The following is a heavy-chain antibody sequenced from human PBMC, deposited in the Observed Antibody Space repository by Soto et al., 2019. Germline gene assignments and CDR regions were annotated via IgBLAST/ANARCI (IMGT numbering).Heavy chain of an antibody. CDR3: ARDPMVRGVDYYGMDV. CDR2: IYYSGST. V-gene: IGHV4-31*03. J-gene: IGHJ6*02. Sequence: QVQLQESGPGLVKPSQTLSLTCTVSGGSISSGGYYWSWIRQHPGKGLEWIGYIYYSGSTYYNPSLKSRVTISVDTSKNQFSLKLSSVTAADTAVYYCARDPMVRGVDYYGMDVWGQGTTVTVSS. D-gene: IGHD3-10*01. CDR1: GGSISSGGYY.